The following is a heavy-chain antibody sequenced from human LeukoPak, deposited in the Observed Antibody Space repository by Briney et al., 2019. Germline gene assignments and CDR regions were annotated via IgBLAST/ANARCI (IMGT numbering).Heavy chain of an antibody. Sequence: GGPLRLSCAASGFTFSSYGMHWVRQAPGKGLEWVAFIRYDGSNKYYADSVKGRFTISRDNSKNTLYLQMNSLRAEDTAVYYCAKDANYGDYGRDYYYYYMDVWGKGTTVTISS. CDR1: GFTFSSYG. J-gene: IGHJ6*03. V-gene: IGHV3-30*02. D-gene: IGHD4-17*01. CDR3: AKDANYGDYGRDYYYYYMDV. CDR2: IRYDGSNK.